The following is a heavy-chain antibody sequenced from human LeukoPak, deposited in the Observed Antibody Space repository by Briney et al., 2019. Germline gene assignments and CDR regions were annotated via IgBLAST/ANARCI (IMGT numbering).Heavy chain of an antibody. CDR2: ISSSGSTI. V-gene: IGHV3-48*03. CDR1: GFTFSSYE. D-gene: IGHD5-18*01. CDR3: ARVLLYSYALGY. J-gene: IGHJ4*02. Sequence: GGSLRLSCAASGFTFSSYEMNWVRQAPGKGLEWVSYISSSGSTIYYADSVKGRFTISRDSAKNSLYLQMNSLRAEDTAVYYCARVLLYSYALGYWGQGTLVTVSS.